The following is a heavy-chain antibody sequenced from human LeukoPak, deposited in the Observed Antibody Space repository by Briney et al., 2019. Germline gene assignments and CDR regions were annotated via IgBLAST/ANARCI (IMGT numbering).Heavy chain of an antibody. J-gene: IGHJ4*02. V-gene: IGHV4-59*01. D-gene: IGHD6-19*01. CDR3: ARDNSLSGSSGWYYFDY. Sequence: PSETLSLTCTVSGGSISSYYWSWIRQPPGKGLEWIGYIYYSGSTNYNPSLKTRVTISLDTPKNQFSLKLSSVTAADTAVYYCARDNSLSGSSGWYYFDYWGQGTLVTVSS. CDR2: IYYSGST. CDR1: GGSISSYY.